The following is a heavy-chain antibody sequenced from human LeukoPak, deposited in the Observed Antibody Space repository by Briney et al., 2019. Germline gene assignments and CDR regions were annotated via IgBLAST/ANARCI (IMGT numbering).Heavy chain of an antibody. CDR3: ASGWRDIVLMVYRDAFDI. CDR2: IYYSGST. CDR1: GGSISSSSYY. D-gene: IGHD2-8*01. V-gene: IGHV4-39*07. Sequence: SETLSLTCTVSGGSISSSSYYWGWIRQPPGKGLEWIGSIYYSGSTYYNPSLKSRVTISVDTSKNQFSLRLSSVTAADTAVYYCASGWRDIVLMVYRDAFDIWGQGTMVTVPS. J-gene: IGHJ3*02.